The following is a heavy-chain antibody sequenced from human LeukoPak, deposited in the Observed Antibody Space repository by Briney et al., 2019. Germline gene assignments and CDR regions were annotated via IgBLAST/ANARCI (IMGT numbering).Heavy chain of an antibody. V-gene: IGHV3-23*01. CDR1: GFTFSSYA. CDR3: AKDKLAYCSGGSCYYFAY. CDR2: ISGSGGST. Sequence: GGSLRLSCAASGFTFSSYAMSWVRQAPGKGLEWVSAISGSGGSTYYADSVKGRFTISRDNSKNTLYLQMNSLRAEDTAVYYCAKDKLAYCSGGSCYYFAYWGQGTLVTVSS. J-gene: IGHJ4*02. D-gene: IGHD2-15*01.